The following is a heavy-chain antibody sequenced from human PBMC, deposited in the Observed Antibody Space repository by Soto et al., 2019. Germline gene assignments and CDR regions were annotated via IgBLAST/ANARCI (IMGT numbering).Heavy chain of an antibody. CDR1: GGSISSYY. CDR2: IYYSGST. D-gene: IGHD6-19*01. CDR3: ARDRDSSGSNWFDP. J-gene: IGHJ5*02. V-gene: IGHV4-59*01. Sequence: SETLSLTCTVSGGSISSYYWSWIRQPPGKGLEWIGYIYYSGSTNYNPSLKSRVTISVDTSKNQFSLKLSSVTAADTAVYYCARDRDSSGSNWFDPWGQGTLVTVSS.